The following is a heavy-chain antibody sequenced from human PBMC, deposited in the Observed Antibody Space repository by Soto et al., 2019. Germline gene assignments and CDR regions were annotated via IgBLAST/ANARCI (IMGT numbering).Heavy chain of an antibody. Sequence: PGESLKISCKGSGYSFTSYWIGWVHQMPGKGLEWMGIIYPGDSDTRYSPSFQGQVTISADKSISTAYLQWSSLKASDAAMYYCATSSTRYERKQRPERRPFYYYYGMDVWGQGTTVTVSS. CDR1: GYSFTSYW. CDR2: IYPGDSDT. D-gene: IGHD2-2*01. V-gene: IGHV5-51*07. J-gene: IGHJ6*02. CDR3: ATSSTRYERKQRPERRPFYYYYGMDV.